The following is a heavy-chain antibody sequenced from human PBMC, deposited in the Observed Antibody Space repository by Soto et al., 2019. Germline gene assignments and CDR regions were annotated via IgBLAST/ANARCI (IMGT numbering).Heavy chain of an antibody. CDR1: GFTFSSYW. V-gene: IGHV3-74*01. CDR2: INSDGSST. Sequence: GGSLRLSCAASGFTFSSYWMHWVRQAPGKGLVWVSRINSDGSSTSYADSVKGRFTISRDNATNTLYLQMNSLRAEDTAVYYCARDHSRYCSSTSCYESPYYFDYWGQGTLVTVSS. D-gene: IGHD2-2*01. J-gene: IGHJ4*02. CDR3: ARDHSRYCSSTSCYESPYYFDY.